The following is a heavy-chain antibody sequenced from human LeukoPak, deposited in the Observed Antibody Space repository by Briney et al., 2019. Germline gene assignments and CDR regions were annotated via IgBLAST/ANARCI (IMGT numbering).Heavy chain of an antibody. D-gene: IGHD6-19*01. CDR1: GGSISGYY. V-gene: IGHV4-59*08. Sequence: SETLSLTCSVSGGSISGYYWSWIRQPPGQGLEWIGYIYYSGSTNYNPSLKSRVIISRDTSKNQFSLNLSSVTAADTAVYYCARHQYRSGSTYHFDYWGQGTLVTVSS. CDR2: IYYSGST. CDR3: ARHQYRSGSTYHFDY. J-gene: IGHJ4*02.